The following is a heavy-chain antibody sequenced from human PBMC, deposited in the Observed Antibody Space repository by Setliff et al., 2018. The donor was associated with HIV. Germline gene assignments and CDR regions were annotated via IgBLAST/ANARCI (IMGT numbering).Heavy chain of an antibody. CDR3: ARRGNLLEGRQLDS. CDR2: INSDGSST. D-gene: IGHD1-1*01. V-gene: IGHV3-74*01. Sequence: GGSLRLSCAASGFTFSSYWMHWVRQAPGKGLVWVSRINSDGSSTSYADSVKGRFTISRDNSRNTLYLQMNSLRAEDTALYFCARRGNLLEGRQLDSWGQGTLVTVSS. J-gene: IGHJ4*02. CDR1: GFTFSSYW.